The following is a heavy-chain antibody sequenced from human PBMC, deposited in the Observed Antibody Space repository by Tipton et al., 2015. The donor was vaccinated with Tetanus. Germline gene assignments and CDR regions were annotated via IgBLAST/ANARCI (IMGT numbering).Heavy chain of an antibody. J-gene: IGHJ3*01. Sequence: TLSLTCTVSGGSLSSGGYFWSWIRQHPGKGLEWILYIYYGGTTYYNPSLRSRGTISIDTSRNQFSLQLSPVTAADTALYFCARRSHIGAPVWGQGTLVTVAS. CDR3: ARRSHIGAPV. D-gene: IGHD2-21*01. CDR2: IYYGGTT. V-gene: IGHV4-31*03. CDR1: GGSLSSGGYF.